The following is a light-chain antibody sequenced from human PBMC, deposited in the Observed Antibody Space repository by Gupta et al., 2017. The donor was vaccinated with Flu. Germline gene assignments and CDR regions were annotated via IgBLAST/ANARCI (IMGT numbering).Light chain of an antibody. CDR2: DAS. V-gene: IGKV3-11*02. J-gene: IGKJ3*01. Sequence: IVMTQSPPTLSLSPGERATLSCRASQDIKNYLAWYQQRRGQPPRLLIYDASVRATGIPARFSGSGSGRDFSLIISSLEPEDFGVYYCQQRAAWPSFGPGTTVDI. CDR1: QDIKNY. CDR3: QQRAAWPS.